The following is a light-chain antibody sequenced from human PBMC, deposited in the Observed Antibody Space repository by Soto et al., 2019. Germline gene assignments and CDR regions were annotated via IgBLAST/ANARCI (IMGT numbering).Light chain of an antibody. J-gene: IGLJ2*01. V-gene: IGLV1-40*01. CDR1: SSNIGAGYD. CDR3: QSYDSSLTVV. CDR2: GNS. Sequence: QAVLTQPPSVSGAPGQRVTISCTGSSSNIGAGYDVHWYQQLPGTVPKLLIYGNSNRPSGVPDRFSASKSGTSASLDITGLQAEDEAEYFCQSYDSSLTVVFGGGTKLTVL.